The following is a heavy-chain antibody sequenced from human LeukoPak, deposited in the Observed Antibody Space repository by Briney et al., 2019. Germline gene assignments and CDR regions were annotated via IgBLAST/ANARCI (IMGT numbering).Heavy chain of an antibody. D-gene: IGHD3-22*01. V-gene: IGHV3-21*04. CDR2: ITSSSTYV. J-gene: IGHJ3*02. CDR3: ARDQVVARRITMIVAGDDAFDI. CDR1: GFTFSTYN. Sequence: PGGSLRLSCEASGFTFSTYNMNWVRQAPGKRLEWVSSITSSSTYVFYADSVKGRFTISRDNAKNSLYLQMNSLRAEDTALYYCARDQVVARRITMIVAGDDAFDIWGQGTMVTVSS.